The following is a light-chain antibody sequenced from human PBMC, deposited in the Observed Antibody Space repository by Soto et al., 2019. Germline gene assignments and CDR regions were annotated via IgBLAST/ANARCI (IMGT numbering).Light chain of an antibody. CDR3: QQYGSSPWT. J-gene: IGKJ1*01. CDR1: QSVTFVY. V-gene: IGKV3-20*01. CDR2: GVS. Sequence: EIVLTQSPGTLSLSPGERATLSCRASQSVTFVYLAWYQQKPGQAPRLLINGVSSRATGIPDRFSGSGSGTDFTLTISRLEPEDFAVHYCQQYGSSPWTFGQGTKVEIK.